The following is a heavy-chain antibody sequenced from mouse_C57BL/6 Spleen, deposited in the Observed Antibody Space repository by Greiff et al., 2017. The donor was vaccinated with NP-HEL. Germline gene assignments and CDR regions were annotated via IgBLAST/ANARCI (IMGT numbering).Heavy chain of an antibody. CDR2: INPSNGGT. CDR1: GYTFTSYW. D-gene: IGHD2-3*01. J-gene: IGHJ3*01. V-gene: IGHV1-53*01. Sequence: QVQLQQPGTELVKPGASVKLSCKASGYTFTSYWMHWVKQRPGQGLEWIGNINPSNGGTNYNEKFKSKATLTVDKSSSTAYMQLSSLTFEDSAVYYCARPFYDGYVAWFAYWGQGTLVTVSA. CDR3: ARPFYDGYVAWFAY.